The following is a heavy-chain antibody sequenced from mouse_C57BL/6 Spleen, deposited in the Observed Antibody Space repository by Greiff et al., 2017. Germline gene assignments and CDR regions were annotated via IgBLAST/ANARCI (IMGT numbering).Heavy chain of an antibody. J-gene: IGHJ2*01. CDR1: GYTFTSYW. V-gene: IGHV1-50*01. CDR3: AKRGGYDYDGVDY. CDR2: IDPSDSYT. D-gene: IGHD2-4*01. Sequence: QVQLQQPGAELVKPGASVKLSCKASGYTFTSYWIQWVKQRPGQGLEWIGEIDPSDSYTNYNQKFKGKATLTVDTASSTAYMQLSSLTSEDSAVYYCAKRGGYDYDGVDYWGQGTTLTVSS.